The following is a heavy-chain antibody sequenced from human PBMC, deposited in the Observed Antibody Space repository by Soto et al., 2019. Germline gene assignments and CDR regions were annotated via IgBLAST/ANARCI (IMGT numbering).Heavy chain of an antibody. CDR2: VNHNGRN. D-gene: IGHD6-19*01. Sequence: PXETLSLTCAVYGWSYSGYFWNWIRQTPGKGLEWIGKVNHNGRNNYNPSLKSRVTISLDMSKNQISLKLTSVTAADTAVYYCARGGSSDWQVAFDFWGQGKMVTVS. CDR3: ARGGSSDWQVAFDF. V-gene: IGHV4-34*01. J-gene: IGHJ3*01. CDR1: GWSYSGYF.